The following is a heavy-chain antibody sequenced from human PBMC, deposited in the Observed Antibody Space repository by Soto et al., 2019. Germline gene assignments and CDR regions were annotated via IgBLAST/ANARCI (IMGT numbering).Heavy chain of an antibody. CDR3: VKDDGGYPSTAPH. CDR1: GITISNYP. CDR2: ISGSGDRT. V-gene: IGHV3-23*01. Sequence: EVQLLESGGGLVQPGGSLRLSCAASGITISNYPMSWVRQAPGKGLDWVSGISGSGDRTYYADSAKGRFTISKDISRNSLELQLDSLEGEDTAVYFCVKDDGGYPSTAPHWGQGTLVTVSS. J-gene: IGHJ4*02. D-gene: IGHD3-22*01.